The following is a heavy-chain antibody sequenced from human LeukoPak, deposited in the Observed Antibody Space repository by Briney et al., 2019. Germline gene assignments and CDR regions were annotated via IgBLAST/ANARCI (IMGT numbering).Heavy chain of an antibody. CDR1: GFTLSDYF. D-gene: IGHD6-19*01. J-gene: IGHJ6*03. Sequence: GGSLRLSCAASGFTLSDYFMTWIRQTPGKGLEWISYITNSGTTYYVDSVKGRFTISRDNAQTSLYLQMNNLRAEDTAVYYCARDLAVAGIGFYYYYYMDVWGKGTTVTVSS. V-gene: IGHV3-11*04. CDR2: ITNSGTT. CDR3: ARDLAVAGIGFYYYYYMDV.